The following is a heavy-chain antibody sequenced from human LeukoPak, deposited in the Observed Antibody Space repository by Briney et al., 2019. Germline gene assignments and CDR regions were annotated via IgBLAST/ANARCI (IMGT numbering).Heavy chain of an antibody. Sequence: GRSLRLSCAASGSTFSSYSMNWVRQAPGKGLEWVSSISSSSSYIYYADSVKGRFTISRDNAKNSLYLQMNSLRAEDTAVYYCARVSGSGSYQLDYWGQGTLVTVSS. CDR1: GSTFSSYS. J-gene: IGHJ4*02. D-gene: IGHD3-10*01. CDR3: ARVSGSGSYQLDY. V-gene: IGHV3-21*01. CDR2: ISSSSSYI.